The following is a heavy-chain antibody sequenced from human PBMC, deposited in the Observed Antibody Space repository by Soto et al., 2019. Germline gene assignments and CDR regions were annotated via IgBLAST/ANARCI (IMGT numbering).Heavy chain of an antibody. D-gene: IGHD2-2*01. V-gene: IGHV1-2*02. CDR3: ARDEGGIVVVPAANGGWFDP. J-gene: IGHJ5*02. Sequence: ASVKVSCKASGYTFTGYYMHWVRQAPGQGLEWMGWINPNSGGTNYAQKFQGRVTMTRDTSISTAYMELSRLRSDDTAVYYCARDEGGIVVVPAANGGWFDPWGQGTLVTVSS. CDR1: GYTFTGYY. CDR2: INPNSGGT.